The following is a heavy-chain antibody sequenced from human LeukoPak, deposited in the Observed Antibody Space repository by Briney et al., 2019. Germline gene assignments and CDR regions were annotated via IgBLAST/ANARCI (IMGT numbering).Heavy chain of an antibody. CDR3: ARGPIARLYGTLDY. D-gene: IGHD1-14*01. V-gene: IGHV4-34*01. CDR2: INHSGST. CDR1: GGSFSGYY. Sequence: PSETLSLTCAVYGGSFSGYYWSWIRQPPGKGLEWIGEINHSGSTNYNPSLKSRVTISVDTSKNQFSLKLSSVTAADTAVYYCARGPIARLYGTLDYWGQGTLVTVSS. J-gene: IGHJ4*02.